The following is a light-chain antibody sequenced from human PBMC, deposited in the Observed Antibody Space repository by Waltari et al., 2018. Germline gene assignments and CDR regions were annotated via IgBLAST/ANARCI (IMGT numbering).Light chain of an antibody. CDR2: GGS. J-gene: IGKJ1*01. CDR3: QHYDTSSKT. Sequence: EIVLTQSPGTLSLSPGERDTLSYRASQTVTRNSLAWYQQKPGQAPRLLIYGGSSRATGIPDRFSGSGAGTDFTLIISRLEPEDFAVYHCQHYDTSSKTFGQGTKVEIK. V-gene: IGKV3-20*01. CDR1: QTVTRNS.